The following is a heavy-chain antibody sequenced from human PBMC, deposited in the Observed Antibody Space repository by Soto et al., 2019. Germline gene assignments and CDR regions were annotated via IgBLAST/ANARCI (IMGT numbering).Heavy chain of an antibody. CDR2: IYYSGST. Sequence: SETLSLTCTVSGGSISSYYWSWIRQPPGKGLEWIGYIYYSGSTNYNPSLKSRVTISVDTSKNQFSLKLSSVTAADTAVYYCARVPGGYSGYGYWFDPWGQGTLVTVSS. CDR3: ARVPGGYSGYGYWFDP. CDR1: GGSISSYY. J-gene: IGHJ5*02. V-gene: IGHV4-59*01. D-gene: IGHD5-12*01.